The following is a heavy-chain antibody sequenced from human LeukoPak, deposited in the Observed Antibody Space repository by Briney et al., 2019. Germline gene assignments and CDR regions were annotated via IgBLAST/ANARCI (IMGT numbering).Heavy chain of an antibody. CDR3: ARDLGYSYGYVY. V-gene: IGHV3-53*01. D-gene: IGHD5-18*01. CDR1: GFTVSSNY. J-gene: IGHJ4*02. CDR2: IYSGGST. Sequence: GGSLRLSCAASGFTVSSNYMSWVRQAPGKGPEWVSVIYSGGSTYYADSVKGRFTISRDNSKNTLYLQMNSLRAEDTAVYYCARDLGYSYGYVYWGQGTLVTVSS.